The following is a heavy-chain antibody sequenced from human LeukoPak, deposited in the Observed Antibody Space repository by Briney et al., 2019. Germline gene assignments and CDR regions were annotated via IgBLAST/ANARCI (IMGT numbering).Heavy chain of an antibody. CDR1: GYTFTSYA. D-gene: IGHD2-21*02. V-gene: IGHV7-4-1*02. J-gene: IGHJ6*03. CDR2: INTNTGNP. CDR3: ARESVVVTATTLYYYYYMDV. Sequence: AASVKVSCKASGYTFTSYAMNWVRQAPGQGLEWMGWINTNTGNPTYAQGFTGRFVFSLDTSVSTAYLQISSLKAEDTAVYYCARESVVVTATTLYYYYYMDVWGKGTTVTVSS.